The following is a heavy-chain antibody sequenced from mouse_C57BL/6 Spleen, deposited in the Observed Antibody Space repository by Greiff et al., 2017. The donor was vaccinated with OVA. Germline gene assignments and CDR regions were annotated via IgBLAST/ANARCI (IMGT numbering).Heavy chain of an antibody. Sequence: QVQLQQPGAELVKPGASVTMSCKASGYTFTSYWITWVKQRPGQGLEWIGDIYPGSGSTNYNEKFKSKATLTVDTSSSTAYMQLSSLTSEDSAVYYCALMGNYGNYWYFDVWGTGTTVTVSS. CDR2: IYPGSGST. V-gene: IGHV1-55*01. CDR3: ALMGNYGNYWYFDV. CDR1: GYTFTSYW. D-gene: IGHD2-1*01. J-gene: IGHJ1*03.